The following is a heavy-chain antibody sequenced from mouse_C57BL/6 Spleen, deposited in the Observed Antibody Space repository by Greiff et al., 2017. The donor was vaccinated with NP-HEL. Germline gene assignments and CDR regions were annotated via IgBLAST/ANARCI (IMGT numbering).Heavy chain of an antibody. Sequence: EVQVVESGGGLVQPKGSLKLSCAASGFTFNTYAMHWVRQAPGKGLEWVARIRSKSSNYATYYADSVKDRFTISRDDSQSMLYLQMNNLKTEDTAMYYCVREEGKTGFYYAMDYWGQGTSVTVSS. CDR2: IRSKSSNYAT. D-gene: IGHD2-1*01. V-gene: IGHV10-3*01. J-gene: IGHJ4*01. CDR3: VREEGKTGFYYAMDY. CDR1: GFTFNTYA.